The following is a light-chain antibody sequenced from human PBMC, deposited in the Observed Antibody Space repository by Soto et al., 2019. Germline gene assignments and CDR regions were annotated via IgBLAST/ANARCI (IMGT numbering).Light chain of an antibody. J-gene: IGKJ2*01. V-gene: IGKV1-5*01. CDR1: QSISSC. CDR2: DAY. Sequence: DIQMTQSPSTLSASVGDRVTITCRASQSISSCLAWYQQKPGKAPKLLIYDAYSLESGVPSRYSGSGAGTEFTLTISGLLPDEFATYYCHQYNSYAYTFGQGTKLEI. CDR3: HQYNSYAYT.